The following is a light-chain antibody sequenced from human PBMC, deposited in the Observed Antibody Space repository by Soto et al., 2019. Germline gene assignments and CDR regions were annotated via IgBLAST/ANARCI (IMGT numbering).Light chain of an antibody. Sequence: QSVLTQPASVSGSPGQSITISCTGTSSDVGGYNNVSWYQQHPGKAPKLMIYDVSNRPSGVSNRFSGSKSGNTASLTISGLQAEAEADYYCSSYTSSSTLVFGGGTKVTVL. V-gene: IGLV2-14*01. J-gene: IGLJ2*01. CDR1: SSDVGGYNN. CDR2: DVS. CDR3: SSYTSSSTLV.